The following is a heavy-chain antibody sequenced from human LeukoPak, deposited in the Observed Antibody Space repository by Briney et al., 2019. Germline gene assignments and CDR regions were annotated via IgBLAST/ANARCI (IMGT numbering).Heavy chain of an antibody. CDR2: IIPILGIA. J-gene: IGHJ4*02. V-gene: IGHV1-69*04. CDR3: ARTGIAVAGTDFDY. D-gene: IGHD6-19*01. CDR1: GGTFSSYA. Sequence: GASVKVSCKASGGTFSSYAISWVRQAPGQGLEWMGRIIPILGIANYAQKFQGRVTITADKSTSTAYMELRSLRSDDTAVYYCARTGIAVAGTDFDYWGQGTLVTVSS.